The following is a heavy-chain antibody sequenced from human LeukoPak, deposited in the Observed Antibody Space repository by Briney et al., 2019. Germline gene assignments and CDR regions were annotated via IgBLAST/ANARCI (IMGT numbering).Heavy chain of an antibody. D-gene: IGHD2-15*01. CDR1: GFTFSSYE. CDR2: ISSSGSTI. Sequence: GGSLRLSCAASGFTFSSYEMNWVRQAPGKWLEWVSYISSSGSTIYYADSVKGRFTISRDNAKNSLYLRMNSLRAEYTAVYCCARDGGYCSGGSCYSYFQQWGQGTLVTVSS. V-gene: IGHV3-48*03. J-gene: IGHJ1*01. CDR3: ARDGGYCSGGSCYSYFQQ.